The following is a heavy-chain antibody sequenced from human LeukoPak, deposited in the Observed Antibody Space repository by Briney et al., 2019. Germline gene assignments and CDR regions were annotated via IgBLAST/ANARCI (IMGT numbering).Heavy chain of an antibody. CDR3: ARDLSAYGSGSYQVY. V-gene: IGHV3-11*04. CDR2: ITNSGSTT. CDR1: GFTFSDYY. Sequence: GGSLRLSCVASGFTFSDYYMSWIRQAPGKGLEWISYITNSGSTTFYADSVKGRFSISRDNANNSLFLQMNSLRAEDTAVYYCARDLSAYGSGSYQVYWGQGTLVTVSS. D-gene: IGHD3-10*01. J-gene: IGHJ4*02.